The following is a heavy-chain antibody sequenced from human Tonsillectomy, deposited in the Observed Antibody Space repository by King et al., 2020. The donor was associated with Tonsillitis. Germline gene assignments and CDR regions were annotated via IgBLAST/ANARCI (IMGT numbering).Heavy chain of an antibody. CDR1: GFTFSNYA. V-gene: IGHV3-30-3*01. D-gene: IGHD4/OR15-4a*01. Sequence: VQLVESGGGVVQPGRSLRLSCAASGFTFSNYAMHWVRQAPGKGLEWVAVVSYDGGNENYADSVKGRFTISRDNSKNTLYLQMNSLGGEDTAVYYCSEIHGADPYYNYYGMDVWGQGTTVTVSS. J-gene: IGHJ6*02. CDR2: VSYDGGNE. CDR3: SEIHGADPYYNYYGMDV.